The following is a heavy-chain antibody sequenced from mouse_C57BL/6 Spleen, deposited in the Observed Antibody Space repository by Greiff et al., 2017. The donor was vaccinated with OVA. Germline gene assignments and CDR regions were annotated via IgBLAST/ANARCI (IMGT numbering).Heavy chain of an antibody. CDR3: ARLGLTTVAPFDY. Sequence: QVQLKQSGAELVKPGASVKISCKASGYAFSSYWMNWVKQRPGKGLEWIGQIYPGDGDTNYNGKFKGKATLTADKSSSTAYMQLSSLTSEDSAVYCGARLGLTTVAPFDYWGQGTTLTVSS. J-gene: IGHJ2*01. D-gene: IGHD1-1*01. CDR1: GYAFSSYW. CDR2: IYPGDGDT. V-gene: IGHV1-80*01.